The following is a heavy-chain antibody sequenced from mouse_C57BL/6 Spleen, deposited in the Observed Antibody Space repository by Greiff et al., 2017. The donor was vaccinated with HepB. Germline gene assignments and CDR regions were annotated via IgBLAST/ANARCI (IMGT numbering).Heavy chain of an antibody. J-gene: IGHJ1*03. D-gene: IGHD1-1*01. V-gene: IGHV1-18*01. CDR2: INPNNGGT. Sequence: EVKLMESGPELVKPGASVKIPCKASGYTFTDYNMDWVKQSHGKSLEWIGDINPNNGGTIYNQKFKGKATLTVDKSSSTAYMELRSLTSEDTAVYYCARERDGSSSRYFDVWGTGTTVTVSS. CDR3: ARERDGSSSRYFDV. CDR1: GYTFTDYN.